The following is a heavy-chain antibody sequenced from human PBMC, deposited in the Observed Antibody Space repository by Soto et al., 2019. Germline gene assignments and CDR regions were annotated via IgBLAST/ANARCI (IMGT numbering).Heavy chain of an antibody. CDR2: IIPIVGIA. V-gene: IGHV1-69*02. CDR3: ASTGSPGGGLI. D-gene: IGHD3-10*01. CDR1: GGTFTTYT. J-gene: IGHJ3*02. Sequence: ASVKVSCKASGGTFTTYTISWVRQAPGQGLEWMGRIIPIVGIANYAQKFQGRVTITADKSTTKAYMGLSSLRSEDTAVYYCASTGSPGGGLIWGQGTMVTVSS.